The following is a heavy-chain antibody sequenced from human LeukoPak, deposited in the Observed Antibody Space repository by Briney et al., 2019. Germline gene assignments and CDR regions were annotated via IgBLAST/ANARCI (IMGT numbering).Heavy chain of an antibody. CDR2: ISSTSSYI. CDR1: GFTFDTST. D-gene: IGHD2/OR15-2a*01. J-gene: IGHJ4*02. Sequence: GGSLRLTCAASGFTFDTSTMNWVRQAPGKGLEWVSSISSTSSYIYYADSVRGRFTISRDNAKNSLYLQMNSLRAEDTAVYYCARGTYTTSPRNPKYYFDYWGQGTLVTVSS. V-gene: IGHV3-21*01. CDR3: ARGTYTTSPRNPKYYFDY.